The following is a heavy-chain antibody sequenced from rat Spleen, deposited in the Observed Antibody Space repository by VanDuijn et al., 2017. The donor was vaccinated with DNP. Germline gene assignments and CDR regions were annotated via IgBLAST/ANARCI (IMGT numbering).Heavy chain of an antibody. CDR3: AKDGELGYTMDA. V-gene: IGHV5S13*01. D-gene: IGHD1-2*01. J-gene: IGHJ4*01. Sequence: EVQLVESGGGLVQPGRSLKLSCAASGFIFSYYDMAWVRQAPTKGLEWVASISTGGGNTYYRDSVKGRFTISRDNAENTVYLQMNSLRSEDTATYYCAKDGELGYTMDAWGQGTSVTVSS. CDR1: GFIFSYYD. CDR2: ISTGGGNT.